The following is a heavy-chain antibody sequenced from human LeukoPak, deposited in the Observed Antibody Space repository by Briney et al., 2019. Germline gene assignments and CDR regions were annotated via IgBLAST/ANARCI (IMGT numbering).Heavy chain of an antibody. CDR2: IWYDGSNK. CDR3: AREGIAAAGLLDY. CDR1: GFTFSSYG. J-gene: IGHJ4*02. D-gene: IGHD6-13*01. Sequence: GGSLRLSCSAYGFTFSSYGMQWVRQAPGKGLEWVAVIWYDGSNKYYADSVKGRFTISRDNSKHTLYLQMNSLRAEDTAVYYCAREGIAAAGLLDYWGQGTLVTVSS. V-gene: IGHV3-33*01.